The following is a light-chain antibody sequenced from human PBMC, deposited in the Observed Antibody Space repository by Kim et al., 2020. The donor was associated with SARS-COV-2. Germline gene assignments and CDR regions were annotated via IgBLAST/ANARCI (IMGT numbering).Light chain of an antibody. J-gene: IGLJ3*02. CDR1: SGSIASNY. CDR2: ENN. CDR3: QSYDSSSEV. Sequence: NFMLTQPHSVSESPGKTVTISCTRSSGSIASNYVQWYQQRPGSAPTTVIYENNQRPSGVPDRFSGSIDSSSNSASLTISGLKTEDEAVYYCQSYDSSSEVLGGGTQLTVL. V-gene: IGLV6-57*04.